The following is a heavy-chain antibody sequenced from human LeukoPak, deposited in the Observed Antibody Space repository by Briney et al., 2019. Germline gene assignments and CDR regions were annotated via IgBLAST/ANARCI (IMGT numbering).Heavy chain of an antibody. D-gene: IGHD3-16*01. CDR1: GGSISSYY. Sequence: PSETLSLTCTVSGGSISSYYWSWIRQPPGKGLEWIGYIYYSGSTNYNPSLKSRVTISVDTSKNQFSLKLSSVTAADTAVYYCARDPREEIGVIDAFDIWGQGTMVTVSS. V-gene: IGHV4-59*01. J-gene: IGHJ3*02. CDR3: ARDPREEIGVIDAFDI. CDR2: IYYSGST.